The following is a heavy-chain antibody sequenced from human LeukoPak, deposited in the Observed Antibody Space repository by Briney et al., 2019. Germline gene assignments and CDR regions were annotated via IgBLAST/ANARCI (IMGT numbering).Heavy chain of an antibody. V-gene: IGHV3-9*01. J-gene: IGHJ4*02. CDR3: AKDIGDGAGSSWYYFDY. CDR1: GFTFDDYA. D-gene: IGHD6-13*01. Sequence: GGSLRLSCAASGFTFDDYAMHWVRQAPGKGLEGVSGISWNSGSIGYADSVKGRFTISRDNAKNSLYLQMNSLRAEDTALYYCAKDIGDGAGSSWYYFDYWGQGTLVTVSS. CDR2: ISWNSGSI.